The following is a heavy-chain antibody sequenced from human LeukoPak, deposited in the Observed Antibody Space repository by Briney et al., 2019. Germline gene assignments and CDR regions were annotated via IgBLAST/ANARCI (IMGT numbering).Heavy chain of an antibody. V-gene: IGHV4-4*07. CDR3: ARSPQLLWFGELTLNAFDI. Sequence: PSETLSLTCTVSGGSISSYYWSWIRQPAGKGLEWIGRIYTSGSTNYNPSLKSRVTMSVDTSKNQFSLKLSSVTAADTAVYYCARSPQLLWFGELTLNAFDIWGQGTMVTVSS. D-gene: IGHD3-10*01. J-gene: IGHJ3*02. CDR1: GGSISSYY. CDR2: IYTSGST.